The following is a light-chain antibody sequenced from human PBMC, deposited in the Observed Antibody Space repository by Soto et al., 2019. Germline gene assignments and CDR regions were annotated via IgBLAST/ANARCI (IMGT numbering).Light chain of an antibody. J-gene: IGKJ4*01. V-gene: IGKV3-20*01. CDR2: GAS. CDR3: QQYGSSPPRLT. Sequence: EVVLTQSPVTLSLSPGERATLSCRASQSVSTSYLAWYQQKPGQAPRLLIYGASSRATGIPDRFSGSGSGTDFTLTISRLEPEDFAVYYCQQYGSSPPRLTFGGGTKVEIK. CDR1: QSVSTSY.